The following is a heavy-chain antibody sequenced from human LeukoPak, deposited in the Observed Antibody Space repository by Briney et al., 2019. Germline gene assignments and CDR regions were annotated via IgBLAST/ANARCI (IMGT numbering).Heavy chain of an antibody. CDR2: IYYSGST. Sequence: SETLSLTCTVSGGSISSYYWSWIRQPPGKGLEWIGYIYYSGSTNYNPSLKSRVTISVDTSKNQFSLKLSSVTAADTAVYYCASSVIYLDYYYYMDVWGKGTTVTVSS. V-gene: IGHV4-59*01. J-gene: IGHJ6*03. D-gene: IGHD3-16*02. CDR1: GGSISSYY. CDR3: ASSVIYLDYYYYMDV.